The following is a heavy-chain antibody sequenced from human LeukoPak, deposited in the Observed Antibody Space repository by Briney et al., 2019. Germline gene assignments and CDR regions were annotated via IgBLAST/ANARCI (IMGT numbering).Heavy chain of an antibody. CDR2: IYYSGST. V-gene: IGHV4-59*01. D-gene: IGHD5-18*01. CDR1: GGSFSGYY. J-gene: IGHJ6*03. CDR3: ARTTEGGYTYNYFYYYYMDV. Sequence: SETLSLTCAVYGGSFSGYYRSWIRQPPGKGLEWIGYIYYSGSTNYNPSLKSRISISVDTSKNQFSLKRSSVTAADTAVYYCARTTEGGYTYNYFYYYYMDVWGKGTTVTISS.